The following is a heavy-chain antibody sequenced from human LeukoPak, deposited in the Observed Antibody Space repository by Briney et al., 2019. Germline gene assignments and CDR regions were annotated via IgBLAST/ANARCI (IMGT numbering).Heavy chain of an antibody. V-gene: IGHV1-2*02. CDR3: ARTILYDSSGYSLGY. J-gene: IGHJ4*02. Sequence: VASVTVSCKASGYTFTGYYMHWVRQAPGQGLEWMGWINPNSGGTNYAQKFQGRVTMTRDTSISTAYMELSRLRSDDTAVYYCARTILYDSSGYSLGYWGQGTLVTVSS. CDR2: INPNSGGT. CDR1: GYTFTGYY. D-gene: IGHD3-22*01.